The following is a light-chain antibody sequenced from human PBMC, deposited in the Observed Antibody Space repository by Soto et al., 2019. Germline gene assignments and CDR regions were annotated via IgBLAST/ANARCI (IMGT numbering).Light chain of an antibody. CDR3: QQRSNWPRFT. CDR1: QSVSSY. J-gene: IGKJ3*01. Sequence: EIVLTQSPATLSLSPGERATLSCRASQSVSSYFAWYQQKPGQAPRLLIYDASNRATGIPARFSGSGSGTDFTLTISSLEPEDFAVYYCQQRSNWPRFTFGPGTKVYIK. V-gene: IGKV3-11*01. CDR2: DAS.